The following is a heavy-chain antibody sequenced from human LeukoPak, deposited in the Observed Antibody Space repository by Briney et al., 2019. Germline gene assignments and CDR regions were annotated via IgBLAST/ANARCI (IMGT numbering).Heavy chain of an antibody. CDR3: ARVKRGDYYFDY. Sequence: SGGSLRLSCAASGFTFGDYYMSWIRQAPGKGLEWVSYISSSGSTIYYADSVKGRFTISRDNAKNSLYLQMNSLRAEDTAVYYCARVKRGDYYFDYWGQGTLVTVSS. J-gene: IGHJ4*02. V-gene: IGHV3-11*04. D-gene: IGHD2-21*01. CDR1: GFTFGDYY. CDR2: ISSSGSTI.